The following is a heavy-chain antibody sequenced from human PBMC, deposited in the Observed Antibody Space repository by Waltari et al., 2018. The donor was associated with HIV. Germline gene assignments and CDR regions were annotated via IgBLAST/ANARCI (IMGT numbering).Heavy chain of an antibody. Sequence: QVPLMQSGAEVRKPGASVKVSCQASGNTFTTYGTTWVRQAPGQGLEWMGWISPYSDYTYYAQNLQGRVTMTTDTSTATVYMELRSLRYDDTAVYYCARGIGSAAWYPFDNWGQGTLVTVSS. V-gene: IGHV1-18*01. D-gene: IGHD6-13*01. J-gene: IGHJ4*02. CDR1: GNTFTTYG. CDR2: ISPYSDYT. CDR3: ARGIGSAAWYPFDN.